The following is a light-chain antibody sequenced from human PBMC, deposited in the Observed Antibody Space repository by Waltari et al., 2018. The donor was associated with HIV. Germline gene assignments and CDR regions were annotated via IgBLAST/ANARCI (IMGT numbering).Light chain of an antibody. CDR3: QVWENNGSYPVV. V-gene: IGLV3-21*01. CDR2: YDN. CDR1: NVGRKS. Sequence: SDVLTQPPSVSVAPGQTARITCGINNVGRKSVFWYQRKPGQAPVLVISYDNDRPSGIPARFAGSNTGDTATLIISRVEAGDEAEYYCQVWENNGSYPVVLGGGTKLAVL. J-gene: IGLJ2*01.